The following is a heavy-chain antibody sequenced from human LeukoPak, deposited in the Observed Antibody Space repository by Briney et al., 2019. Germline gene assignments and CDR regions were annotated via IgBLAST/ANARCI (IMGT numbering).Heavy chain of an antibody. CDR1: GGSISSNY. D-gene: IGHD3-10*01. J-gene: IGHJ4*02. CDR2: IYYSGST. V-gene: IGHV4-59*08. Sequence: SETLSLTCIVSGGSISSNYWSWIRQPPGKGLEWIGHIYYSGSTNYNPSLKSRVTISVDTSKKQFSLKLSSVTAADTAVYYCAKSDYYASGLDYWGQGTLVTVSS. CDR3: AKSDYYASGLDY.